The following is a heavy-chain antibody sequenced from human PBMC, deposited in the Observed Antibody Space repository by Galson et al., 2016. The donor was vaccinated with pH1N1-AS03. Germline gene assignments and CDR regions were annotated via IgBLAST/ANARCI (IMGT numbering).Heavy chain of an antibody. CDR1: GFTFTDFA. D-gene: IGHD3-10*02. CDR2: TSSSGGST. Sequence: SLRLSCATSGFTFTDFAVSWVRQAPGRGLEWVSATSSSGGSTYYAESVKGRFTISRDYSKNTVDLQMNSLRSEDTAVYYCARGRVFDDSYYGLDVWGQGTTVIVSS. J-gene: IGHJ6*02. CDR3: ARGRVFDDSYYGLDV. V-gene: IGHV3-23*01.